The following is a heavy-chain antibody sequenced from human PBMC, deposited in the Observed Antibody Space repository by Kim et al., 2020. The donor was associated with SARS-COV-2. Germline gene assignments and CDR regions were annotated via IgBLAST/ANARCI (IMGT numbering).Heavy chain of an antibody. CDR2: ISSSGSTI. CDR3: AREGGIAAKRGFDY. Sequence: GGSLRLSCAASGFTFSSYEMNWVRQAPGKGLEWVSYISSSGSTISYADSVKGRFTISRDNAKNSLYLQMNSLRAEDTAVYYCAREGGIAAKRGFDYWGQGTLVTVSS. D-gene: IGHD6-13*01. J-gene: IGHJ4*02. V-gene: IGHV3-48*03. CDR1: GFTFSSYE.